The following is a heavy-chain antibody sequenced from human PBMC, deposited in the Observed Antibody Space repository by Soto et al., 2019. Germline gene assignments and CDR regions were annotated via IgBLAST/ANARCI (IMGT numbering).Heavy chain of an antibody. CDR1: GFTFSSYA. J-gene: IGHJ6*03. D-gene: IGHD4-17*01. CDR3: ARDSGGDYHNYYMDV. V-gene: IGHV3-33*01. CDR2: IWYDGSKE. Sequence: HPGGSLRLSCAASGFTFSSYAMHWVRQTPGKGLEWVTIIWYDGSKENYADSVKGRFTISRDNSKNTLYLQLNSLRVEDTAVYYCARDSGGDYHNYYMDVWGIGTTVTVSS.